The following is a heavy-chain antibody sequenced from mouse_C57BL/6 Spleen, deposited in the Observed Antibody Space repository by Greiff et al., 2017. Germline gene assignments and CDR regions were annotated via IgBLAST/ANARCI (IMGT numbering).Heavy chain of an antibody. Sequence: EVMLVESGGGLVKPGGSLKLSCAASGFTFSSYAMSWVRQTPEKRLEWVATISDGGSYTYYPDNVKGRFTISRDNAKNNLYLHMSHLKSEDTAMYYCARDDWGFDYWGQGTTLTVSS. CDR1: GFTFSSYA. D-gene: IGHD4-1*01. J-gene: IGHJ2*01. V-gene: IGHV5-4*01. CDR3: ARDDWGFDY. CDR2: ISDGGSYT.